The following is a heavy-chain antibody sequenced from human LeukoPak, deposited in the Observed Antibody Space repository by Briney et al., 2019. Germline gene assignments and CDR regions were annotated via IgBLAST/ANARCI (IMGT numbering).Heavy chain of an antibody. D-gene: IGHD2-21*02. V-gene: IGHV1-18*01. CDR2: ISAYNGNT. CDR3: AREDSYCGGDCYNWFDP. CDR1: GNTFNNYG. Sequence: ASVKVSCKASGNTFNNYGISWVRQAPGQGLEWMGWISAYNGNTNYAQKLQGRVTMTTDTSTSTAYMELRSLRSDDTAVYYCAREDSYCGGDCYNWFDPWGQGTLVTVSS. J-gene: IGHJ5*02.